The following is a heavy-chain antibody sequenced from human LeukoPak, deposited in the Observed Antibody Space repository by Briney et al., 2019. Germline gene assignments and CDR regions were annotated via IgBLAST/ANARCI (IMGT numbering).Heavy chain of an antibody. J-gene: IGHJ4*02. CDR3: AKAEGYDILTGLDY. D-gene: IGHD3-9*01. CDR1: GFTFDDYG. Sequence: TGGSLRLSCAASGFTFDDYGMSWVRQAPGKGLEWVSGIGASGGSTYYADSVKGRFTISRDNSKNTLYLQMNSLRTEDTAVYYCAKAEGYDILTGLDYWGQGTLVTVSS. V-gene: IGHV3-23*01. CDR2: IGASGGST.